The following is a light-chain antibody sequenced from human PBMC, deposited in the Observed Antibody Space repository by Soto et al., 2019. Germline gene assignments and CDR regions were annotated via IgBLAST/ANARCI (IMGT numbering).Light chain of an antibody. CDR1: QTISSW. CDR3: QQYSGIWP. Sequence: DIQMTQSPSTLSGSVGDRVTITCRASQTISSWLAWYQQKPGKAPKLLIYKASTLKSGVPSRFSGSGSGTEFTLTISSLQPDDFATYYCQQYSGIWPFGQGTKVDIK. V-gene: IGKV1-5*03. CDR2: KAS. J-gene: IGKJ1*01.